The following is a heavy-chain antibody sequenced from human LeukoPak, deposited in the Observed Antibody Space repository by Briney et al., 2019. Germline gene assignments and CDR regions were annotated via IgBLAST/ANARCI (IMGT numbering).Heavy chain of an antibody. CDR3: AREYRDGMVTGSWFDP. Sequence: GGSLRLPCAASGFTFSNYGMHWVRQAPGKGLEWVANTNQDESERYYVGSVKGRFTIYRENNKNLLYLQMNNLRAEDTAVYYCAREYRDGMVTGSWFDPWGQGTLVTVSS. D-gene: IGHD2-21*02. CDR1: GFTFSNYG. J-gene: IGHJ5*02. CDR2: TNQDESER. V-gene: IGHV3-7*01.